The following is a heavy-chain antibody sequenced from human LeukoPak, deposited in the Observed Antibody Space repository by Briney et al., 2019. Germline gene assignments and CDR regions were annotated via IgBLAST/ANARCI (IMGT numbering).Heavy chain of an antibody. CDR3: ARGVWFGGTFDY. D-gene: IGHD3-10*01. Sequence: SETLSLTCTVSGGSVSSYYWSWIRQPPGKGLEWIGYIYYSGSTNYNPSLKSRVTISVDTSKNQFSLKLSSVTAADTAVYYCARGVWFGGTFDYWGQGTLVTVSS. CDR1: GGSVSSYY. CDR2: IYYSGST. V-gene: IGHV4-59*02. J-gene: IGHJ4*02.